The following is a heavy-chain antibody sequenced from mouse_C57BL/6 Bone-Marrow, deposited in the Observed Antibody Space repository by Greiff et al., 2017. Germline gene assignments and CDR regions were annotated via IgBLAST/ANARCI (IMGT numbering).Heavy chain of an antibody. J-gene: IGHJ4*01. CDR3: ARVYYSNYHYAMDY. CDR2: INPSSGYT. V-gene: IGHV1-4*01. D-gene: IGHD2-5*01. CDR1: GYTFTSYT. Sequence: VKLQESGAELARPGASVKMSCKASGYTFTSYTMHWVKQRPGQGLEWIGYINPSSGYTKYNQKFKDKATLTADKSSSTAYMQLSSLTSEDSSVYYCARVYYSNYHYAMDYWGQGTSVTVSS.